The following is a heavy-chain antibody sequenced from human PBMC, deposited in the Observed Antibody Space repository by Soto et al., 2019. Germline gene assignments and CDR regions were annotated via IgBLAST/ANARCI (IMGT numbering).Heavy chain of an antibody. Sequence: GGSLRLSCAASGFTFSNAWLSWVRQAPGMGLEWVGRIKSKTDGGTTDYTTPVKGRFTISRDDSKNMLYLQMNSLRTEDTAVYYCTTGSTSTKNYWGQGTLVTVS. CDR3: TTGSTSTKNY. D-gene: IGHD6-6*01. V-gene: IGHV3-15*01. J-gene: IGHJ4*02. CDR1: GFTFSNAW. CDR2: IKSKTDGGTT.